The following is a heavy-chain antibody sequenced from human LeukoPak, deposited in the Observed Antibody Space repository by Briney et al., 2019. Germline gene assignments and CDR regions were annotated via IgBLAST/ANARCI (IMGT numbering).Heavy chain of an antibody. CDR2: IIPIFGTA. Sequence: SVKVSCKASGGTFSSYAISWVRQAPGQGLEWMGGIIPIFGTANYAQKFQGRVTITADESTSTAYMGLSSLRSEDTAVYYCAREYVVVIHNWFDPWGQGTLVTVSS. J-gene: IGHJ5*02. CDR3: AREYVVVIHNWFDP. V-gene: IGHV1-69*13. D-gene: IGHD2-21*01. CDR1: GGTFSSYA.